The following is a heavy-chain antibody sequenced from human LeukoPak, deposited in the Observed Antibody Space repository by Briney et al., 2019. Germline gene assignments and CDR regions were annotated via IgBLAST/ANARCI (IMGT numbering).Heavy chain of an antibody. J-gene: IGHJ4*02. CDR1: GYRFITFG. CDR3: ARFQASAFRGFDY. Sequence: ASVKVPCKTSGYRFITFGVNWVRQAPGQGLEWMGWINPYNGNRYYAKKFQDRFNMSTDTSTSTVYMDLRTLTSDDTAIYYCARFQASAFRGFDYWGQGTLITVSS. CDR2: INPYNGNR. D-gene: IGHD3-10*01. V-gene: IGHV1-18*01.